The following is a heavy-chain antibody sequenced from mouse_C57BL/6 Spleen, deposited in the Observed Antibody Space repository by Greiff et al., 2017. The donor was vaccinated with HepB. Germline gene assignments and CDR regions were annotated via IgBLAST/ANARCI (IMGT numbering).Heavy chain of an antibody. CDR3: TRTAQATLLSY. Sequence: QVQLKESGAELVRPGASVTLSCKASGYTFTDYEMHWVKQTPVHGLEWIGAIDPETGGTAYNQKFKGKAILTADNSSSTAYMELRSLTSEDSAVYYCTRTAQATLLSYWGQGTLVTVSA. CDR2: IDPETGGT. V-gene: IGHV1-15*01. D-gene: IGHD3-2*02. CDR1: GYTFTDYE. J-gene: IGHJ3*01.